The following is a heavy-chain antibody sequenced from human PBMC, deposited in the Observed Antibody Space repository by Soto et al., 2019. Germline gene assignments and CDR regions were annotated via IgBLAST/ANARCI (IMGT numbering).Heavy chain of an antibody. V-gene: IGHV1-69*01. CDR2: ISPMFHKA. J-gene: IGHJ5*02. Sequence: QLQLVQSGTEVKKPGSSVTVSCKASGGTFGNYAINWLRQAPGQGLQWMGDISPMFHKANYEQTFQGRVSITADESTNTVYMELSSLRSEDTALYYCAREGEGHTPAFGAWGQGTLVTVSS. CDR3: AREGEGHTPAFGA. D-gene: IGHD2-2*01. CDR1: GGTFGNYA.